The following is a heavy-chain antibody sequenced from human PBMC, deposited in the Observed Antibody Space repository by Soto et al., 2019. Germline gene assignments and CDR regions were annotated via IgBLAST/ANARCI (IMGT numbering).Heavy chain of an antibody. J-gene: IGHJ6*04. V-gene: IGHV3-64*01. Sequence: EEQLVQSGGGLVQPGGSLRLSCAASGFSFSSYDLFWVRQAPGKGLEYVSAVSRNGINTYYANSVKGRFTISRDNSKNIMYLQMGTLRAEDMAVYYCAMTYYDLDVWGKGTTVIVSS. CDR2: VSRNGINT. D-gene: IGHD2-21*02. CDR3: AMTYYDLDV. CDR1: GFSFSSYD.